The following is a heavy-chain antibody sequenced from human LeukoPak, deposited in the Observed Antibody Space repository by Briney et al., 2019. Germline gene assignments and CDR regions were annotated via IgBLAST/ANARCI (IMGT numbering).Heavy chain of an antibody. CDR3: ARLKLGAYFDL. CDR1: GFTVSSNY. Sequence: GGSLRLSCAASGFTVSSNYMSWVRQAPGKGLEWVSVIYSGGSTYYADSVKGRFTISRDNSKNTLYLQMNSLRAEDTAVYYCARLKLGAYFDLWGRGTLVTVSS. CDR2: IYSGGST. V-gene: IGHV3-66*04. J-gene: IGHJ2*01. D-gene: IGHD3-16*01.